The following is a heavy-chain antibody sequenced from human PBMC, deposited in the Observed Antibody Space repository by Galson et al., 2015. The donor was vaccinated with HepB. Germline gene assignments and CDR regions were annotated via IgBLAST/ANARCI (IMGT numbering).Heavy chain of an antibody. Sequence: SLRLSCAASGFTLSSNAMSWVRRAPGKGLEWVSEISGSGGSTHYADSVKGWFTISSDSFKNTLYLQMSSLRAEDTAVYYCAKQNRSGWSESWGQGTQVTVSS. CDR2: ISGSGGST. J-gene: IGHJ5*01. D-gene: IGHD3-22*01. CDR1: GFTLSSNA. V-gene: IGHV3-23*01. CDR3: AKQNRSGWSES.